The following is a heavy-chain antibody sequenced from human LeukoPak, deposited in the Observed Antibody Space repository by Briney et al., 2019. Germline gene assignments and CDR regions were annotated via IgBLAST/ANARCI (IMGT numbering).Heavy chain of an antibody. Sequence: GGSLRLSCAAPGFTFSSYSMNWVRQAPGKGLEWVANIKQDGSEKYYVASVKGRFTISRDNAKNSLYLHMNSLRAEDTAVYYCARDRSLYYWGQGTLVTVPS. J-gene: IGHJ4*02. V-gene: IGHV3-7*01. CDR1: GFTFSSYS. CDR3: ARDRSLYY. CDR2: IKQDGSEK.